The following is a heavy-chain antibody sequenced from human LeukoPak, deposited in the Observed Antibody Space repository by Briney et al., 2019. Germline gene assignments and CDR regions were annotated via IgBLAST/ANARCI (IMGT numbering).Heavy chain of an antibody. Sequence: GGTLRLSCAASRFSFSSYGMHWVRQAPGKGLEWVAYLQYDRTNVQYADSVRGRFTISRDNAKNSLYLQMNSLRVEDTAVYYCATLSVVVLPAELNWGQGTLVTVSS. V-gene: IGHV3-30*02. J-gene: IGHJ4*02. CDR3: ATLSVVVLPAELN. CDR2: LQYDRTNV. CDR1: RFSFSSYG. D-gene: IGHD2-15*01.